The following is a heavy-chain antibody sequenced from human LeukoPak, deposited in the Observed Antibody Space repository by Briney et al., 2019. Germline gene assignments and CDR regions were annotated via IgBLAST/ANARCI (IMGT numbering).Heavy chain of an antibody. CDR2: IKQDGSEK. CDR3: ARDLNYFDY. CDR1: GFTFSSFW. V-gene: IGHV3-7*01. Sequence: GSLRLSCAASGFTFSSFWMTWVRQAPGKGLEWVANIKQDGSEKYYVDSVRGRFTISRDNATKSLYLQMNSLRAEDTAVYYCARDLNYFDYWGQGTLVTVSS. J-gene: IGHJ4*02.